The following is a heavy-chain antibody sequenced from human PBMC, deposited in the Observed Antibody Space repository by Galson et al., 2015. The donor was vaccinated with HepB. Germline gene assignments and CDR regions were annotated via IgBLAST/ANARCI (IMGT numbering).Heavy chain of an antibody. CDR3: ARARYSTSPPDF. D-gene: IGHD2/OR15-2a*01. Sequence: QSGAEVKKPGTSVKVSCKTSGYTFSLYGVTWVRQAPGQGLEWLGWISVYNGDTHYAQNVQGRVTMTTDTSMSTAYMELRSLRSDDTAVYYCARARYSTSPPDFWGQGTLVTVSS. CDR2: ISVYNGDT. V-gene: IGHV1-18*01. J-gene: IGHJ4*02. CDR1: GYTFSLYG.